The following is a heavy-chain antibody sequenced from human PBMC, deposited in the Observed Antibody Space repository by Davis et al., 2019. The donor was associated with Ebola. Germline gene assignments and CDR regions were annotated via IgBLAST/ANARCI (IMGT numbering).Heavy chain of an antibody. J-gene: IGHJ6*02. D-gene: IGHD6-19*01. CDR1: AFTFSLFA. CDR2: VSYDGRHK. Sequence: GESLKTSCAASAFTFSLFAMHWVRQAPGKGLQWVAVVSYDGRHKYYADSVKGRFTISRDNSKNTFNLQMNSLTAKDTAVYYCARDIGYSDGWPDYYYYGMDVWGQGTTVTVSS. V-gene: IGHV3-30*04. CDR3: ARDIGYSDGWPDYYYYGMDV.